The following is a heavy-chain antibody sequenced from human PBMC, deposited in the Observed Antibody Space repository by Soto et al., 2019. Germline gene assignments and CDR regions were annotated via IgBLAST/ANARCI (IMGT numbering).Heavy chain of an antibody. J-gene: IGHJ4*02. V-gene: IGHV3-53*01. D-gene: IGHD3-9*01. Sequence: GVLRLSCAASGFTVSNNYMTWVRQAPGKGLEWVSVIYSGGTTYYADSVKGRFTISRDNSKNTVYLQMNNLRAEDTAVYYCARMDILTGYLTSYFEFWGQGTLVTVSS. CDR2: IYSGGTT. CDR3: ARMDILTGYLTSYFEF. CDR1: GFTVSNNY.